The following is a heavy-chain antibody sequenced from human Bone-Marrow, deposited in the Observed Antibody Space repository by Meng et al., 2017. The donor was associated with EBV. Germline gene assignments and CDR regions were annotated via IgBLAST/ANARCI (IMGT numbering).Heavy chain of an antibody. CDR2: IYHSGST. CDR3: AKGGGYYYDSSGFHYDY. Sequence: SGTPSLTCPCSVGSISSNNWCSWVRQPPGKGLECIGEIYHSGSTNYNPSLKSRVTISVDKSKNQFSLKLSSVTAADTAVYYCAKGGGYYYDSSGFHYDYWGQGTLVTVSS. J-gene: IGHJ4*02. D-gene: IGHD3-22*01. CDR1: VGSISSNNW. V-gene: IGHV4-4*02.